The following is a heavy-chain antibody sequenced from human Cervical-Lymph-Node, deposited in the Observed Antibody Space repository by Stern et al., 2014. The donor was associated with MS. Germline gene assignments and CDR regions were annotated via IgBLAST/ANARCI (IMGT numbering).Heavy chain of an antibody. CDR2: LIAVLGTR. V-gene: IGHV1-69*11. J-gene: IGHJ3*02. Sequence: VQLVQSGAEVKKPGSSVTVSCKTSGGTFRSYGISWVRQAPGQGLEWMGRLIAVLGTRIYAQKFQGRVTMTADDSTTTAYMELSSLRSDDAAVYYCAREKAGSYDAFDIWGQGTMVAVSS. D-gene: IGHD1-26*01. CDR1: GGTFRSYG. CDR3: AREKAGSYDAFDI.